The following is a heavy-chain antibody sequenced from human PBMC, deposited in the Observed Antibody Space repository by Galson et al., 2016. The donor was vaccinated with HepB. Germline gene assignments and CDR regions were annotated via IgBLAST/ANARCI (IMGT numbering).Heavy chain of an antibody. CDR1: DGSVSSGSYY. Sequence: SETLSLTCTVSDGSVSSGSYYWSWIRQPPGKGLEWIGYIFYSGSTNYNPPLKSRVTMSVDTSKNHFTRTLSSVTAADTAVYYCARVQLVLNYNWLDPWGQGTLVTGSS. V-gene: IGHV4-61*03. CDR2: IFYSGST. CDR3: ARVQLVLNYNWLDP. D-gene: IGHD6-6*01. J-gene: IGHJ5*02.